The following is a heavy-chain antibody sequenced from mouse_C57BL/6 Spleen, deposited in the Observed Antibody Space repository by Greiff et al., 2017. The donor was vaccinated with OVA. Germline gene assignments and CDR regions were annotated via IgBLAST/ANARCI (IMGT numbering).Heavy chain of an antibody. V-gene: IGHV6-6*01. Sequence: EVQLVESGGGLVQPGGSMKLSCAASGFTFSDAGMDWVRQSPEKGLEWVAEISNKANNHATYYAVSVKGRFTITRDNSKSSVYLQMNSLSAEDTDIYYCTRAYRRRGGSSCAYWGQGTLVTVSA. CDR3: TRAYRRRGGSSCAY. D-gene: IGHD2-10*01. CDR1: GFTFSDAG. CDR2: ISNKANNHAT. J-gene: IGHJ3*01.